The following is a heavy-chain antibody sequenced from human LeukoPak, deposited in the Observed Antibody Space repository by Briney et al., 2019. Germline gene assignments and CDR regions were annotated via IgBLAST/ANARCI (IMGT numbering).Heavy chain of an antibody. CDR3: ARSSYGSGSYYWFDP. D-gene: IGHD3-10*01. V-gene: IGHV1-2*02. CDR2: INPNSGGT. Sequence: ASVKVSCKASGYTFTGYYMHWVRQAPGQGLEWMGWINPNSGGTNYAQKFQGRVTMTRDTSISTAYMELSRLRSDDTAVYYCARSSYGSGSYYWFDPWGQGTLVTVSS. J-gene: IGHJ5*02. CDR1: GYTFTGYY.